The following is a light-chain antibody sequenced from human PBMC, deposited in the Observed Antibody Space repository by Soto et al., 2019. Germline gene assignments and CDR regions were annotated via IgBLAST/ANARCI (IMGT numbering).Light chain of an antibody. Sequence: EIVLTQSPGTLSLSPGERATLSCRASERIYSAYLGWYQQKPGQAPRLLIYGTSSRATGIPDRFSGSGSGTDFTLTISRLEPEDFAVYYCQQYGSSGTFGQGTKVDIK. J-gene: IGKJ1*01. V-gene: IGKV3-20*01. CDR2: GTS. CDR1: ERIYSAY. CDR3: QQYGSSGT.